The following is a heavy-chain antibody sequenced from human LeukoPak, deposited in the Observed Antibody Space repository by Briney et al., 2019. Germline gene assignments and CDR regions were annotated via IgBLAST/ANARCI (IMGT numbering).Heavy chain of an antibody. CDR2: VYSSGTT. V-gene: IGHV4-59*01. Sequence: KASETLSLTCNVSGASINPFLWTWIRQSPGKRLEWVGYVYSSGTTNYNPSLTSRVTMSVDTSKNQVSLRLSSVTAADTAVYYCAKVGRGRLAVTGIDNWGQGTLVTVSS. CDR1: GASINPFL. D-gene: IGHD6-19*01. CDR3: AKVGRGRLAVTGIDN. J-gene: IGHJ4*02.